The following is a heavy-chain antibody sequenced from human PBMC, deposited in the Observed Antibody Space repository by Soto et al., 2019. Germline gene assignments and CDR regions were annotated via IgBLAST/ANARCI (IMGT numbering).Heavy chain of an antibody. D-gene: IGHD3-9*01. V-gene: IGHV1-69*06. CDR3: ADALELRYHPRGYYYDMDV. CDR2: IIPIFGTA. CDR1: GGTFSSYA. J-gene: IGHJ6*02. Sequence: QVQLVQSGAEVKKPGSSVKVSCKASGGTFSSYAISWVRQAPGQGLEWMGGIIPIFGTANYAQKFQGRVTITADKSTSTAYMELSSLRSEDTAVYYCADALELRYHPRGYYYDMDVWGQGTTVTVSS.